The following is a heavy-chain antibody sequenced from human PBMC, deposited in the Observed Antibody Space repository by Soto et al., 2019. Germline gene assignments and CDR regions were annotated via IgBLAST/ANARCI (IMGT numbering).Heavy chain of an antibody. D-gene: IGHD2-2*01. J-gene: IGHJ6*03. CDR1: GGSISSYY. CDR3: ARVQLGVVVPDSYYYYYYMDV. CDR2: IYYSGST. V-gene: IGHV4-59*08. Sequence: SETLSLTCTVSGGSISSYYWSWIRQPPGKGLEWIGYIYYSGSTNYNPSLKSRVTISVDTSKNQFSLKLSSVTAADTAVYYCARVQLGVVVPDSYYYYYYMDVWGKGTTVTSP.